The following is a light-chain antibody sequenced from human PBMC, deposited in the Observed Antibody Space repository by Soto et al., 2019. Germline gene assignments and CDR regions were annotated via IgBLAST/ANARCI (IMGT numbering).Light chain of an antibody. J-gene: IGLJ3*02. CDR1: SSNIGNNY. CDR2: DNN. CDR3: GTCDSSLSAWV. V-gene: IGLV1-51*01. Sequence: QSVLTQPPSVSAAPGQKVTIPCSGGSSNIGNNYVSWYQQLPGTAPKLLIYDNNKRPSGIPDRFSGSKSGTSATLGITGLQTGDEADYYCGTCDSSLSAWVFGGGTKLTVL.